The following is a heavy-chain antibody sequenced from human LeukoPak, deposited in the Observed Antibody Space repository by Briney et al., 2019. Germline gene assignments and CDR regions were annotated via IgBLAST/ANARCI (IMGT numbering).Heavy chain of an antibody. CDR2: IYTSEST. V-gene: IGHV4-4*07. D-gene: IGHD6-6*01. Sequence: SETLSLTCTVSGGSISNYYWSWIRQPAGKGLEWIGRIYTSESTNYNPSLKSRVTMSLDTSKNQFSLKLSSVTAADTAVYYCARRSYSSSSTVYYFDYWGQGTRVTVSS. CDR1: GGSISNYY. J-gene: IGHJ4*02. CDR3: ARRSYSSSSTVYYFDY.